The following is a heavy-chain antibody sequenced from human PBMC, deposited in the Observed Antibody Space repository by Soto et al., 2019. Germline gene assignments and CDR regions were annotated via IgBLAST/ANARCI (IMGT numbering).Heavy chain of an antibody. Sequence: EVQLVESGGGLVQPGGSLKLSCAASGFTFSGSAMHWVRQASGKGLEWVGRIRSKANNYATAYAASVKGRFTIYRDDSKNTAYLQMNSLKTEDTAVYYCTRHALQYCGGDCYLLPYFDLWGRGTLVTVSS. CDR1: GFTFSGSA. CDR2: IRSKANNYAT. V-gene: IGHV3-73*02. CDR3: TRHALQYCGGDCYLLPYFDL. D-gene: IGHD2-21*02. J-gene: IGHJ2*01.